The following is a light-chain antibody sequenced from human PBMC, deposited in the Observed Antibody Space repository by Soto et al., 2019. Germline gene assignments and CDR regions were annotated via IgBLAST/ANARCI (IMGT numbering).Light chain of an antibody. CDR1: QSISDA. J-gene: IGKJ1*01. CDR2: GAS. Sequence: EIVMTQSPATLSVSPGGRATLSCRASQSISDALAWYQQKPGQAPRLLIYGASKWATGFPARFSGSGSGTDFTLTISSLQSEDFAVYYCQQYDTWPWTFGQGTKVDIK. CDR3: QQYDTWPWT. V-gene: IGKV3-15*01.